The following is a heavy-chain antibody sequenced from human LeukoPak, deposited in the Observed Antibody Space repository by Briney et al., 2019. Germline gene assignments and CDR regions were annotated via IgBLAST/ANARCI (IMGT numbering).Heavy chain of an antibody. CDR2: IIPIFGTA. V-gene: IGHV1-69*05. CDR3: ARVRIAEDFYYHYMDV. J-gene: IGHJ6*03. Sequence: GSSVKVSCKASGGTFSSYAISWVRQAPGQGLEWMGGIIPIFGTANYAQKFQGRVTITTDESTSTAYMELSSLRSEDTAVYYCARVRIAEDFYYHYMDVWGKGTTVTVSS. D-gene: IGHD2-15*01. CDR1: GGTFSSYA.